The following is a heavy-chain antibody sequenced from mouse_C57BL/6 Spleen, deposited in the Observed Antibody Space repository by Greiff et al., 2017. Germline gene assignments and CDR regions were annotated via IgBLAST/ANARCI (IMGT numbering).Heavy chain of an antibody. V-gene: IGHV1-69*01. CDR3: ARTHYYGSRPNYFDY. CDR1: GYTFTSYW. CDR2: IAPSDSYT. Sequence: VQLQQPGAELVMPGASVKLSCKASGYTFTSYWMHWVKQRPGQGLEWIGEIAPSDSYTNYTQKFKGKSTLTVDKSSSTAYMQLSSLTSEDSAVYYGARTHYYGSRPNYFDYWGQGTTLTVSS. D-gene: IGHD1-1*01. J-gene: IGHJ2*01.